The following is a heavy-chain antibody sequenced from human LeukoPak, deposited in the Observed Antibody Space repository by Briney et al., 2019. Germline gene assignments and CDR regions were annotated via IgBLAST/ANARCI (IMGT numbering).Heavy chain of an antibody. CDR3: AYIVVVPAAGSDAFDI. CDR2: IIPLFGTT. V-gene: IGHV1-69*13. Sequence: SVKVSCKASGYTFTSYGISWVRQAPGQGLEWMGGIIPLFGTTNNTQKFQGRVTLTADESTSTAYMELRSLRSDDTAVYYCAYIVVVPAAGSDAFDIWGQGTMVTVSS. D-gene: IGHD2-2*01. CDR1: GYTFTSYG. J-gene: IGHJ3*02.